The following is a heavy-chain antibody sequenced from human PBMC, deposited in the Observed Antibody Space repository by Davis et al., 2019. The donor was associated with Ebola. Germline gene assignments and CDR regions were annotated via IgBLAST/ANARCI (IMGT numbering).Heavy chain of an antibody. CDR1: GYTFTSYG. CDR3: ARESGY. Sequence: ASVKVSCKASGYTFTSYGISWVRQAPGQGLEWMGWINPNSGGTNYAQKFQGWVTMTRDTSISTAYMELNSLRAEDTAVYYCARESGYWGQGTLVTVSS. J-gene: IGHJ4*02. V-gene: IGHV1-2*04. CDR2: INPNSGGT. D-gene: IGHD3-10*01.